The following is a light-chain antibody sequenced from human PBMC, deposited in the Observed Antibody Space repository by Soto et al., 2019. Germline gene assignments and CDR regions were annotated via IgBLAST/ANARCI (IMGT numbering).Light chain of an antibody. CDR3: QQLNSYPQT. CDR1: RDISSF. J-gene: IGKJ1*01. CDR2: AAS. Sequence: IQLTQSPSSLSASVGDRVTITCRASRDISSFLAWYQQRPGKAPKLLIYAASTLQSGVPSRFSGSGSGTDGTITISSLQPEDFETYYCQQLNSYPQTFGQGTKVDIK. V-gene: IGKV1-9*01.